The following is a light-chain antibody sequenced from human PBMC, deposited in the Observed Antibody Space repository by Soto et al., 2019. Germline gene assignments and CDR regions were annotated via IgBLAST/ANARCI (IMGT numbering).Light chain of an antibody. CDR2: GAS. Sequence: EIVLTQSPGTLSLSPGERATLSCRASQRVSRYLAWYQQKPGQAPRLLIYGASSRATGIPDRFSGSGSGTDFTLTISRLEPEDFAVYYCQQYGSSLITFGQGTRLEIK. CDR3: QQYGSSLIT. V-gene: IGKV3-20*01. J-gene: IGKJ5*01. CDR1: QRVSRY.